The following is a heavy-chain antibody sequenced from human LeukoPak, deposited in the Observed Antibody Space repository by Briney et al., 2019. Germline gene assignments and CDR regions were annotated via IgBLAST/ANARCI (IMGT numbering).Heavy chain of an antibody. V-gene: IGHV4-59*08. CDR2: IYYSGST. Sequence: SETLSLTCTVSGGSISSHYWSWIRQPPGKGLEWIGYIYYSGSTNYNPSLKSRVTISVDTSKNQFSLKLSSVTAADTAVYYCARHGSGTPYYFDYWGQGTLVTVSS. CDR3: ARHGSGTPYYFDY. J-gene: IGHJ4*02. D-gene: IGHD3-10*01. CDR1: GGSISSHY.